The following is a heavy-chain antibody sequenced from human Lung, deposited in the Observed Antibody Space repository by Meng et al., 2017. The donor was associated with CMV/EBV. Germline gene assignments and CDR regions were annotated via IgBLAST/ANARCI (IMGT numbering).Heavy chain of an antibody. CDR3: ARGRGSSWYVFVY. Sequence: ESXKISXAASGFTVSSNYMSWVRQAPGKGLEWVSVIYSGGSTYYADSVKGRFTISRDNSKNTLYLQMNSLRAEDTAVYYCARGRGSSWYVFVYRGQGTLVTVSS. J-gene: IGHJ4*02. V-gene: IGHV3-53*01. D-gene: IGHD6-13*01. CDR2: IYSGGST. CDR1: GFTVSSNY.